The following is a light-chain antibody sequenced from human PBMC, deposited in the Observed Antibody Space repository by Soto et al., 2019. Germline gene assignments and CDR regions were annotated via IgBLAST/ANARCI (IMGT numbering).Light chain of an antibody. CDR3: QQYEGWIT. CDR2: GAS. Sequence: EIVMTQSPATLSVSPGERATLSCRASQSVSSNLAWYQQRPGQAPRLLIYGASTRATGIPARFSGSGSGTEFTLTISSLHSEDFAVYYCQQYEGWITFGQGTKLEIK. V-gene: IGKV3-15*01. CDR1: QSVSSN. J-gene: IGKJ2*01.